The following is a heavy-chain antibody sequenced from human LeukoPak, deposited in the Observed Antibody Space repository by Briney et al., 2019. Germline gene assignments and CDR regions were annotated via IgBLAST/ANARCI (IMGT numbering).Heavy chain of an antibody. D-gene: IGHD3-22*01. Sequence: PSETLSLTCTVSGGSISSYYWSWIRQPPGKGLEWIAYIYYSGSTNYNPSLKSRVTISVETSKNQFSLNLSSVTAADTAVYYCARWSSNYYDSSGRRFDPWGQGTLVTVSS. CDR3: ARWSSNYYDSSGRRFDP. CDR2: IYYSGST. J-gene: IGHJ5*02. V-gene: IGHV4-59*08. CDR1: GGSISSYY.